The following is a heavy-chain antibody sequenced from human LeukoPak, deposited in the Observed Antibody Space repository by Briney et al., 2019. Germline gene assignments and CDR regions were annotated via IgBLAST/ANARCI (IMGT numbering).Heavy chain of an antibody. CDR3: SAFARGFNRGIPVAGYFNF. V-gene: IGHV1-24*01. D-gene: IGHD6-19*01. CDR2: FDPEDAET. CDR1: GKPLSELA. J-gene: IGHJ4*02. Sequence: ASVKVSCKVSGKPLSELAVHWVRQSPTQGLEWMGGFDPEDAETVYTQKFQGRITMTEDKSTDTAYTELSGLRSEDSAMYFCSAFARGFNRGIPVAGYFNFWGQGTLVTVSS.